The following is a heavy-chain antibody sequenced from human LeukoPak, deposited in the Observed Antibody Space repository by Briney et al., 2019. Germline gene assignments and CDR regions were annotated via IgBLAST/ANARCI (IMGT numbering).Heavy chain of an antibody. V-gene: IGHV4-39*01. Sequence: PSETLSLTCTVSGGSISSSSYYWGWIRQPPGEGLEWIGSIYYSGSTYYNPSLKSRVTISVDTSKNQFSLKLSSVAAADTAVYYCARNPRTPYDFWSGRLNYYYYYMDVWGKGTTVTVSS. D-gene: IGHD3-3*01. CDR3: ARNPRTPYDFWSGRLNYYYYYMDV. CDR2: IYYSGST. J-gene: IGHJ6*03. CDR1: GGSISSSSYY.